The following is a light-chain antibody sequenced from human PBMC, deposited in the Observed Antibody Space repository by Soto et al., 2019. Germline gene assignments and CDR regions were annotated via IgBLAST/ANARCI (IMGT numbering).Light chain of an antibody. Sequence: QSVLTQPPSASRTPGQRVTISCSGRSSNIGSSTVHWFQQLPGTAPKLLIHRSDQRPSGVPDRFSGSESGTSASLAISGLQSEDEADYYCAAWDEALNGHVFGTGTKVTVL. V-gene: IGLV1-44*01. J-gene: IGLJ1*01. CDR1: SSNIGSST. CDR3: AAWDEALNGHV. CDR2: RSD.